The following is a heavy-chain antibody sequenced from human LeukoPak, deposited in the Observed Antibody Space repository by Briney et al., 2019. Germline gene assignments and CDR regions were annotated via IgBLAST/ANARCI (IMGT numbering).Heavy chain of an antibody. CDR3: ACYGIAPPY. D-gene: IGHD2-15*01. Sequence: GGSLRLSCAASGFIFSSYSMNWVRQAPGKGLEWVSSISSISTYILYADSVKGRFTISRDNAKNSLYLQMDSLRTEDTAVYYCACYGIAPPYWGQGTLVTVSS. V-gene: IGHV3-21*01. CDR2: ISSISTYI. J-gene: IGHJ4*02. CDR1: GFIFSSYS.